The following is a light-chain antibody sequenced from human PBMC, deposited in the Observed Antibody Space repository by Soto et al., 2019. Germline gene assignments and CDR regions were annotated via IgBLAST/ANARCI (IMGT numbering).Light chain of an antibody. CDR2: EVT. CDR3: SSFAGSNDYV. CDR1: SSDVGGYNY. J-gene: IGLJ1*01. V-gene: IGLV2-8*01. Sequence: QSALTQPPSASGSPGQSVTISCTGTSSDVGGYNYVSWYQQHPGKAPKLMIYEVTKRPSGVPDRFSGSRSGNTASLTVSGLQADDEADYYCSSFAGSNDYVFGIGTKLTVL.